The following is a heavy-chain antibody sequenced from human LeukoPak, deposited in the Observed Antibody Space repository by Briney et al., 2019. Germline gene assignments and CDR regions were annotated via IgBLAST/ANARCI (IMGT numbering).Heavy chain of an antibody. Sequence: SETLSLTCTVSGGSISSGSYYWSWIRQPARKGLEWIGRIYTSGSTNYNPSLKSRVTISVDTSKNQFSLKLSSVTAADTAVYYCARETVDFWSGPIDYWGQGTLVTVSS. CDR1: GGSISSGSYY. D-gene: IGHD3-3*01. CDR2: IYTSGST. J-gene: IGHJ4*02. V-gene: IGHV4-61*02. CDR3: ARETVDFWSGPIDY.